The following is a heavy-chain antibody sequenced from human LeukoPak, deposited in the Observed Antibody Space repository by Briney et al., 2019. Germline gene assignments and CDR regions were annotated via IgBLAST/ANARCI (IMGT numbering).Heavy chain of an antibody. J-gene: IGHJ6*03. CDR3: ARHAYYSGSGRNRYVYDMDV. V-gene: IGHV4-38-2*01. Sequence: SETLSLTCAVSDYSISSGYYWGWIRQSPGKGLEWIGSIYHSGSTYYNPSLKSRVTMSVDTSKNQFSLNLSSVTAADTAVYYCARHAYYSGSGRNRYVYDMDVWGKGTTVTVSS. CDR2: IYHSGST. D-gene: IGHD3-10*01. CDR1: DYSISSGYY.